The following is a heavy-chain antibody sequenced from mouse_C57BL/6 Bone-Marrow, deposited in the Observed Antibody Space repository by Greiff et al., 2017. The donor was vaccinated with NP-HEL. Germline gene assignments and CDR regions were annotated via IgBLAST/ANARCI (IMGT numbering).Heavy chain of an antibody. CDR2: ISSGSSTI. V-gene: IGHV5-17*01. J-gene: IGHJ2*01. CDR1: GFTFSDYG. CDR3: AKTLRYPDYFDY. Sequence: EVQVVESGGGLVKPGGSLKLSCAASGFTFSDYGMHWVRQAPEKGLEWVAYISSGSSTIYYADTVKGRFTISRDNAKNTLFLQMTSLRSEDTAMYYCAKTLRYPDYFDYWGQGTTRTVSS. D-gene: IGHD1-1*01.